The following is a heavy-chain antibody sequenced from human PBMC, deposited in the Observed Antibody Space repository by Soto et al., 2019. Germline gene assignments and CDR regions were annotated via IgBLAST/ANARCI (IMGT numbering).Heavy chain of an antibody. V-gene: IGHV1-8*01. CDR1: GYTLTSYD. CDR2: MNPNSGNT. D-gene: IGHD3-3*01. J-gene: IGHJ6*03. CDR3: ARQDFWSGYYYYYYYMDV. Sequence: ASVKVSCKASGYTLTSYDINWVRQATGQGLEWMGWMNPNSGNTGYAQKFQGRVTMTRNTSISTAYMELSSLRSEDTAVYYCARQDFWSGYYYYYYYMDVWGKGTTVTVSS.